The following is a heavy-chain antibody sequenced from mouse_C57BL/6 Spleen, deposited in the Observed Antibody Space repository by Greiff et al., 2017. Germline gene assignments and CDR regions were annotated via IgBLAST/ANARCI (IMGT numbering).Heavy chain of an antibody. CDR2: IYPGDGDT. D-gene: IGHD4-1*01. CDR1: GYAFSSYW. J-gene: IGHJ4*01. CDR3: ARSQTGPLMDY. Sequence: QVQLQQSGAELVKPGASAKISCKASGYAFSSYWMNWVKQRPGKGLEWIGQIYPGDGDTNYNGKFKGKATLTADKSSSTAYMQLSSLTSEDSAVYFCARSQTGPLMDYWGQGTSVTVSS. V-gene: IGHV1-80*01.